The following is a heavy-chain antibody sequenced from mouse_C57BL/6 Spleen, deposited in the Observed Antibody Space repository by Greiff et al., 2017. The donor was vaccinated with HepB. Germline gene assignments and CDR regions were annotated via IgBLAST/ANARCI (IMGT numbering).Heavy chain of an antibody. CDR3: ARDFYY. CDR2: ISDGGSYT. V-gene: IGHV5-4*01. CDR1: GFTFSSYA. J-gene: IGHJ2*01. Sequence: VQLKESGGGLVKPGGSLKLSCAASGFTFSSYAMSWVRQTPEKRLEWVATISDGGSYTYYPDNVKGRFTISRDNAKNNLYLQMSHLKSEDTAMYYCARDFYYWGQGTTLTVSS.